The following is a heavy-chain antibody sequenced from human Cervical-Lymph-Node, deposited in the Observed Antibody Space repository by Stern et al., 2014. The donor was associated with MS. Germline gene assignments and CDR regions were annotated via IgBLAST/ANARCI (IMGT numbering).Heavy chain of an antibody. CDR2: IYCSGTT. D-gene: IGHD3-3*01. Sequence: QLQLQESGPGLVKPSQTLNLTCTFSGDSISSTSYYWSWLRQNPTQALEWIGYIYCSGTTYYNPSLQSRLSLSVDTSKNQFFLKLNSVTAADTAIYYCARFRTIYDWFDPWGQGTLVTVSS. CDR3: ARFRTIYDWFDP. V-gene: IGHV4-31*03. J-gene: IGHJ5*02. CDR1: GDSISSTSYY.